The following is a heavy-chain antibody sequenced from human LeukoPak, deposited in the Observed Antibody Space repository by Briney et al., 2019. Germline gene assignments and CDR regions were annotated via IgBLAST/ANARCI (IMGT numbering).Heavy chain of an antibody. CDR3: ATILGRSDFVWGTFREY. V-gene: IGHV7-4-1*02. J-gene: IGHJ4*02. D-gene: IGHD3-16*02. CDR2: INANTGDP. Sequence: ASVKVSCMASGYTFTSYAMNWVRQAPGQGLEWLGRINANTGDPTYAQGFTGRFVFSWDTSVSTTYLQISSLKTEDTAVYYCATILGRSDFVWGTFREYWGQGTLVTVSS. CDR1: GYTFTSYA.